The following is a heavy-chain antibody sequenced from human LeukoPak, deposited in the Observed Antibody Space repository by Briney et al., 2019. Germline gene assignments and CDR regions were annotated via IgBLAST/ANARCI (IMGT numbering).Heavy chain of an antibody. CDR1: GGTFSSYA. V-gene: IGHV1-69*05. D-gene: IGHD4-17*01. CDR2: IIPIFGTA. J-gene: IGHJ4*02. Sequence: SVKVSCKASGGTFSSYAISWVRQAPGQGLEWMGGIIPIFGTANYAQKLQGRVTITTGESTSTAYMELSSLRSEDTAVYYCARSGLTTVTTGDFDYWGQGTLVTVSS. CDR3: ARSGLTTVTTGDFDY.